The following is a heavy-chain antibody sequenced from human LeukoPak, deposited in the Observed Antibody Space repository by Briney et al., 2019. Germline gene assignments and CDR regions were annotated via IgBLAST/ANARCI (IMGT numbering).Heavy chain of an antibody. V-gene: IGHV1-46*01. CDR2: INPSGGST. J-gene: IGHJ6*03. CDR3: AREGYYMDV. CDR1: GGTFSSYA. Sequence: ASVKVSCKASGGTFSSYAISWVRQAPGQGLEWMGIINPSGGSTSYAQKFQGRVTMTRDMSTSTVYMELSSLRSEDTAVYYCAREGYYMDVWGKGTTVTVSS.